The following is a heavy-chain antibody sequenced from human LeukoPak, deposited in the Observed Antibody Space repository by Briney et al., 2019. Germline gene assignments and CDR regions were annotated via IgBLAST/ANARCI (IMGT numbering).Heavy chain of an antibody. CDR1: GYTLTVLS. V-gene: IGHV1-24*01. CDR3: ATDYSGSYEFDY. D-gene: IGHD1-26*01. Sequence: GASVKVSCKVSGYTLTVLSMHSVREAPGKGLEWMGGFNTEDGETIYAQKFQGRVTMTEDTTTDTAYMELSSLRSEDTAVYYCATDYSGSYEFDYWGQGTLVTVSS. CDR2: FNTEDGET. J-gene: IGHJ4*02.